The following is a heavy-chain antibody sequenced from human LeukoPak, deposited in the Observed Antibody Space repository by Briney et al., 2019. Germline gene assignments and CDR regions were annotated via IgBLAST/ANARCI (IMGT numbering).Heavy chain of an antibody. D-gene: IGHD2-2*01. CDR3: AKDSEYQLLLKGNYFDY. V-gene: IGHV3-30*02. CDR2: IRYDGSNK. J-gene: IGHJ4*02. Sequence: PGGSLRLSCAASGLTFSSYGMHWVRQAPGKGLEWVAFIRYDGSNKYYADSVKGRFTISRDNSKNTLYLQMNSLRAEDTAVYYCAKDSEYQLLLKGNYFDYWGQGTLVTVSS. CDR1: GLTFSSYG.